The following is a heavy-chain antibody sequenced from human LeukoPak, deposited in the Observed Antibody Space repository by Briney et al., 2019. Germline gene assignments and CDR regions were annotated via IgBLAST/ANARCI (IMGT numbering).Heavy chain of an antibody. V-gene: IGHV3-23*01. CDR1: GFTLRTYA. CDR2: NSGGST. D-gene: IGHD2-2*01. Sequence: GGSLRLSCAASGFTLRTYAMRWVRQAPGKGLEWVSTNSGGSTYYADSVKGRFTISRDNSKNTVYLQMNSLRAEDTAVYYCARGLDRTTSCFDYWGQGTLVTVSS. J-gene: IGHJ4*02. CDR3: ARGLDRTTSCFDY.